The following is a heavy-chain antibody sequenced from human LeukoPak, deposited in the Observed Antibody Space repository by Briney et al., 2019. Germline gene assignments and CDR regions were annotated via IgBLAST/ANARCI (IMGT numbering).Heavy chain of an antibody. CDR1: GYSISSGYY. J-gene: IGHJ5*02. CDR3: ARVAVVVPAARLRFDP. CDR2: IYHSGST. Sequence: SETLSLTCTVSGYSISSGYYWGWIRQPPGKGLEWIGSIYHSGSTYYSPSLKSRVTISVDTSKNQFSLKLSSVTAADTAVYYCARVAVVVPAARLRFDPWGQGTLVTVSS. V-gene: IGHV4-38-2*02. D-gene: IGHD2-2*01.